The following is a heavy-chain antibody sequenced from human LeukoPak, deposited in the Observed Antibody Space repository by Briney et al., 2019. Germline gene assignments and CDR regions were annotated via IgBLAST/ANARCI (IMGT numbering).Heavy chain of an antibody. CDR1: GFTFSGSA. J-gene: IGHJ4*02. Sequence: GGSLRLSCAASGFTFSGSAMHWVRQASGKGLEWVGRIKSKANNYATAYAASVKGRFTISRDDSENTAFLQMTSLKAEDTAVYYCTRRGDGDYGDYWGQGTLVTVSS. CDR2: IKSKANNYAT. V-gene: IGHV3-73*01. CDR3: TRRGDGDYGDY. D-gene: IGHD4-17*01.